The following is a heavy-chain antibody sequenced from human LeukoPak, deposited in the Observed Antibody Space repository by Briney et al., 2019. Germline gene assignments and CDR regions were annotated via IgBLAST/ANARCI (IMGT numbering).Heavy chain of an antibody. D-gene: IGHD3-3*01. CDR1: GFTFKSYA. CDR3: AKVSSGEHTFWSDFSQDKWFDP. J-gene: IGHJ5*02. Sequence: GGSLRLSCAASGFTFKSYAMTWVRQAPGKGLEWVPAIGGGGDKVFYADSVKGRFTISRDNSKQTLFLQMNSLGAADTAVYYCAKVSSGEHTFWSDFSQDKWFDPWGLGTLVTVAS. V-gene: IGHV3-23*01. CDR2: IGGGGDKV.